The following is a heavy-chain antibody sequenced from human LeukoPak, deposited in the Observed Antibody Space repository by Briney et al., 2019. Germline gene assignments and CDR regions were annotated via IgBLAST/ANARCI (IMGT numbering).Heavy chain of an antibody. CDR3: AGGAYYDSSGPWGY. CDR2: IIPIFGTA. V-gene: IGHV1-69*13. Sequence: SVKVSCKASGGTFSSYAISWVRQAPGQGLEWVGGIIPIFGTANYAQKFQGRVTITADESTSTAYMELSSLRSEDTAVYYCAGGAYYDSSGPWGYWGQGTLVTVSS. CDR1: GGTFSSYA. D-gene: IGHD3-22*01. J-gene: IGHJ4*02.